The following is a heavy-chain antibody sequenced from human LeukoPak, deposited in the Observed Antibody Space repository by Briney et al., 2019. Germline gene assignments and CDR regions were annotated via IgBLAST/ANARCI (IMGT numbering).Heavy chain of an antibody. Sequence: PGGSLRLSCAASGITFRSYGMHWVRQAPGKGLEWVAVISYEGSNKYYTDSVKGRFTISRDNSKNMVYLQMNSLRVEDTAVYYCAKEGQRGSYGVYDDYHWGQGTLVTVSS. D-gene: IGHD5/OR15-5a*01. CDR1: GITFRSYG. CDR2: ISYEGSNK. CDR3: AKEGQRGSYGVYDDYH. J-gene: IGHJ5*02. V-gene: IGHV3-30*18.